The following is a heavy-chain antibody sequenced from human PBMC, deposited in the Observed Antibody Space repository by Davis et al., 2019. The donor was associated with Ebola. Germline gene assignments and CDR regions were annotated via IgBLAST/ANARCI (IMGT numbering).Heavy chain of an antibody. Sequence: ASVKVSCKASGHPFISYGINWVRQAPGQGLEWMGWISSYNGDSNYAQKFQGRVTMTTDTPTSTAYMELRSLKSDDTVVYYCASVSYHGMDVWGQGTPVTVSS. CDR2: ISSYNGDS. J-gene: IGHJ6*02. V-gene: IGHV1-18*04. CDR1: GHPFISYG. D-gene: IGHD5/OR15-5a*01. CDR3: ASVSYHGMDV.